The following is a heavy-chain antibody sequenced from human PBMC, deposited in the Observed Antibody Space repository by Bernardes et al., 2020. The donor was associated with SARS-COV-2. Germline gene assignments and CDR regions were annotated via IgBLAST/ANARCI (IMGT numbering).Heavy chain of an antibody. D-gene: IGHD2-8*01. V-gene: IGHV3-30-3*01. Sequence: GGSLRLSCAASGFTFSSYAMHWVRQAPGKGLEWVAVISYDGSNKYYADSVKGRFTISRDNSKNTLYLQMNSLRAEDTAVYYCASSPPDIVLMVYADRDYWGQGTLVTVSS. CDR2: ISYDGSNK. CDR1: GFTFSSYA. J-gene: IGHJ4*02. CDR3: ASSPPDIVLMVYADRDY.